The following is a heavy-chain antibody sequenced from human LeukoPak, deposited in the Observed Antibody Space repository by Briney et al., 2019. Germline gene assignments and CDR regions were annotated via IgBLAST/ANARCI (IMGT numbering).Heavy chain of an antibody. V-gene: IGHV4-59*01. D-gene: IGHD4-17*01. Sequence: SEALSLPCTVSGGSISSYYWSWIRQHPGKGLEWIGSIYYSGSTNYNPSLKSRVTISVDTSKNKFSLKLSSVTAADTAVYYCAKSYGGYTPYDAFDIWGQGTMVTVSS. CDR2: IYYSGST. CDR3: AKSYGGYTPYDAFDI. CDR1: GGSISSYY. J-gene: IGHJ3*02.